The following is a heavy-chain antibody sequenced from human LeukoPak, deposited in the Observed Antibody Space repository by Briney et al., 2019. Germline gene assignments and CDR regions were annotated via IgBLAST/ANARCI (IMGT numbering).Heavy chain of an antibody. J-gene: IGHJ6*03. CDR3: ARKRVYYYYYMDV. CDR1: GGSFSGYY. V-gene: IGHV4-34*01. Sequence: SETLSLTCAVYGGSFSGYYWSWIRQPPGKGLEWIGEINHSGSTSYNPSLKSRVTISVDTSKNQFSLKLSSVTAADTAVYYCARKRVYYYYYMDVWGKGTTVTVSS. CDR2: INHSGST.